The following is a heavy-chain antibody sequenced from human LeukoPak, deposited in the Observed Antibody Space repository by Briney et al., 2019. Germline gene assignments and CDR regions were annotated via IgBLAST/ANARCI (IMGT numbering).Heavy chain of an antibody. CDR2: IHYSGST. J-gene: IGHJ4*02. V-gene: IGHV4-59*01. CDR1: GFTFSNAW. Sequence: GSLRLSCAASGFTFSNAWMSWIRQPPGKGLEWIGYIHYSGSTNYNPSLKSRVTISVDTSKNQFSLKLSSVTAADTAVYYCAREYDSSGYYYFDYWGQGTLVTVSS. D-gene: IGHD3-22*01. CDR3: AREYDSSGYYYFDY.